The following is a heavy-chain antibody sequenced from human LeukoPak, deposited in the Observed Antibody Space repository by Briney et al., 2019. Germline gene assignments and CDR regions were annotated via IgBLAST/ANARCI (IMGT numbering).Heavy chain of an antibody. V-gene: IGHV4-59*08. CDR2: IYYSGSI. D-gene: IGHD6-19*01. CDR3: ARADWDSSGWYYFDY. J-gene: IGHJ4*02. CDR1: GGSISSFH. Sequence: PSGTLSLTCTVSGGSISSFHWSWIRQPPGKGLEWIGYIYYSGSINYNPALKSRVIISVDTSKNQFSLKLSSVTAADTAVYYCARADWDSSGWYYFDYWGQGTLVTVSS.